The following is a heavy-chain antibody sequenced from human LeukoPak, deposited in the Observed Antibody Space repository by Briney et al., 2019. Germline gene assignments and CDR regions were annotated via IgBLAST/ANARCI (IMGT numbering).Heavy chain of an antibody. J-gene: IGHJ4*02. Sequence: GGPLRLSCEASGFTLSNHWMSWVRQAPGKGLEWVANIKQDGVDKYYVDSVKGRFTISRDNAKNSLFLQMNSLRAEDTAVYYCARESLWAFDSWGQGTLVTVSS. CDR2: IKQDGVDK. D-gene: IGHD2-21*01. V-gene: IGHV3-7*01. CDR1: GFTLSNHW. CDR3: ARESLWAFDS.